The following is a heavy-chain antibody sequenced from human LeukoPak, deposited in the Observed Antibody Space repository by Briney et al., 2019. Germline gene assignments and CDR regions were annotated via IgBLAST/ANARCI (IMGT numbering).Heavy chain of an antibody. CDR1: GGSFSGYY. D-gene: IGHD3-10*01. V-gene: IGHV4-34*01. Sequence: SETLSLTCAVYGGSFSGYYWSWIRQPPGKGLEWIGEINHSGSTNYNPSLKSRVTISVDTSKNQFSLKLSSVTAADTAVYYCARGYCYGSGSYYVVPYYYYGMDVWGQGTTVTVSS. CDR3: ARGYCYGSGSYYVVPYYYYGMDV. CDR2: INHSGST. J-gene: IGHJ6*02.